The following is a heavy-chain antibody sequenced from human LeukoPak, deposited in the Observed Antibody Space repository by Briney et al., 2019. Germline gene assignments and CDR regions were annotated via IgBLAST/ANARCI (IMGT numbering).Heavy chain of an antibody. D-gene: IGHD4-11*01. V-gene: IGHV3-66*01. J-gene: IGHJ4*02. CDR2: IYSGGST. Sequence: GGSLRLSCAASGFTVSSNYMSWVRRAPGKGLEWVSVIYSGGSTYYADSVKGRFTISRDNSKNTLYLQMNSLSAEDTAVYYCARGWDDSKPRDWGQGTLVTVSS. CDR1: GFTVSSNY. CDR3: ARGWDDSKPRD.